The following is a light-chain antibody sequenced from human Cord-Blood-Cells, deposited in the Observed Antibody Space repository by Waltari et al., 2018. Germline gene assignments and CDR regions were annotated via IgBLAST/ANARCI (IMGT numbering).Light chain of an antibody. CDR1: QSLVHSDGNTY. CDR3: MQATQFPWT. Sequence: DIVMTQTPLSSPVTLGQPASISCRSSQSLVHSDGNTYLSWLQQRQGLPPRLLIYKSSKRFTLLPDRISRSGAVTDYTLKNSRVEAEDVVVYYSMQATQFPWTFGQGTKVDIK. J-gene: IGKJ1*01. CDR2: KSS. V-gene: IGKV2-24*01.